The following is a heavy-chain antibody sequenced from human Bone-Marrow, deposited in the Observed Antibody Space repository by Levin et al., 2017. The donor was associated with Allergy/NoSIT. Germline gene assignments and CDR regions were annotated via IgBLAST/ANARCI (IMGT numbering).Heavy chain of an antibody. CDR1: GGSISSSSYY. CDR2: IYYSGST. CDR3: ATTYSSSWWVEGGSTNWFDP. V-gene: IGHV4-39*01. J-gene: IGHJ5*02. Sequence: SETLSLTCTVSGGSISSSSYYWGWIRQPPGKGLEWIGSIYYSGSTYYNPSLKSRVTISVDTSKNQFSLKLSSVTAADTAVYYCATTYSSSWWVEGGSTNWFDPWGQGTLVTVSS. D-gene: IGHD6-13*01.